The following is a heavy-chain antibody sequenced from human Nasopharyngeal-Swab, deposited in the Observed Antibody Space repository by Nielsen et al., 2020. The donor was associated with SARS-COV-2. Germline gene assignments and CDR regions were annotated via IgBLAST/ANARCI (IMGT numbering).Heavy chain of an antibody. V-gene: IGHV3-48*01. D-gene: IGHD3-3*01. CDR3: AREVLRFLEWLLPSDAFDI. Sequence: GESLKISCAASGFTFSRYSMNWVRQAPGKGLEWVSYISSSSSTIYYADSVKGRFTISRDNAKNSLYLQMNSLRAEDTAVYYCAREVLRFLEWLLPSDAFDIWGQGTMVTVSS. CDR2: ISSSSSTI. CDR1: GFTFSRYS. J-gene: IGHJ3*02.